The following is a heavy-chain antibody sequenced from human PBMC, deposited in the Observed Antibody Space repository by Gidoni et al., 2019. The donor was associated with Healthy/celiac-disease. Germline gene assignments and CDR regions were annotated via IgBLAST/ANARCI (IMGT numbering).Heavy chain of an antibody. J-gene: IGHJ3*02. CDR3: ARDRKGEILNAFDI. CDR2: ISSSSSTI. Sequence: GFTFSSYSMNWVRQAPGKGLEWVSYISSSSSTIYYADSVKGRFTISRDNAKNSLYLQMNSLRAEDTAVYYCARDRKGEILNAFDIWGQGTMVTVSS. CDR1: GFTFSSYS. D-gene: IGHD1-26*01. V-gene: IGHV3-48*01.